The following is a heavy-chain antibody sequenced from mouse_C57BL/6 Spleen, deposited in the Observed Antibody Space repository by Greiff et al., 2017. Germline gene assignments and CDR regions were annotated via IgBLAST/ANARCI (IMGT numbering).Heavy chain of an antibody. CDR1: GYTFTDYY. CDR3: ASDFAYGSPHYYLAMDD. Sequence: QVQLKESGAELVRPGASVKLSCKASGYTFTDYYINWVKQRPGQGLEWIARIYPGSGNTYYNEKFKGKATLTAEKSSSTAYMQLSSLTSEDSAVYFCASDFAYGSPHYYLAMDDWGQGTSVTVSS. V-gene: IGHV1-76*01. CDR2: IYPGSGNT. D-gene: IGHD1-1*01. J-gene: IGHJ4*01.